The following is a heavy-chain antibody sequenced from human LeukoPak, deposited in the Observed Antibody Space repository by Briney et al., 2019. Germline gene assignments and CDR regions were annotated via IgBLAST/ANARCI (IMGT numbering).Heavy chain of an antibody. V-gene: IGHV3-48*01. CDR1: GFTFSSYS. J-gene: IGHJ6*03. CDR2: ISSSSSTI. Sequence: GGSLRLSCAASGFTFSSYSMNWVRQAPGKGPEWVSYISSSSSTIYYADSVKGRFTISRDNAKNSLYLQMNSLRAEDTAVYYCARDPRYCSSTSCYHPDYYYYYMDVWGKGTTVTVSS. D-gene: IGHD2-2*01. CDR3: ARDPRYCSSTSCYHPDYYYYYMDV.